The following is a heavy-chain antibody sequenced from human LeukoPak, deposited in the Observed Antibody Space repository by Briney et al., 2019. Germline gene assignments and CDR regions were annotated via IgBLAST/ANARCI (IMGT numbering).Heavy chain of an antibody. V-gene: IGHV4-34*01. CDR1: GGSFSGYY. J-gene: IGHJ4*02. Sequence: PSETLSLTCAVYGGSFSGYYWSWIRQPPGKGLEWIGEINHSGGTNYNPSLKSRVTISVDTSKNQFSLKLSSVTAADTAVYCCARDSNYGNKKEFDYWGQGTLVTVSS. CDR3: ARDSNYGNKKEFDY. CDR2: INHSGGT. D-gene: IGHD4-11*01.